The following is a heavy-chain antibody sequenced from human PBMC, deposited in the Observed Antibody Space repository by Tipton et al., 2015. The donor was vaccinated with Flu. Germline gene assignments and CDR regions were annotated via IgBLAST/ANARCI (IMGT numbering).Heavy chain of an antibody. CDR1: GFTFSSYW. Sequence: AVSGFTFSSYWMSWVRQAPGKGLEWVANIKQDGSEKYYVDSVKGRFTISRDNAKNSLYLQMNSLRAEDTAMYYCARDIPARFDPWGQGTLVTVSS. D-gene: IGHD2-2*02. CDR3: ARDIPARFDP. J-gene: IGHJ5*02. V-gene: IGHV3-7*01. CDR2: IKQDGSEK.